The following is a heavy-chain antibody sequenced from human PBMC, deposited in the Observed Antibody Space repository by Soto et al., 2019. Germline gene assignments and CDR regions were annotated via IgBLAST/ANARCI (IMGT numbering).Heavy chain of an antibody. Sequence: QVQLQQWGAGLLKPSETLSLACAVYGGSFSGPNWSWIRQPPGKGLEWIGEINHSGSTNYNPSLKSRVTISIDMSKDPYALRVSSVTAAETAVYYCARGWGFGFDPWGQGILVTVSS. D-gene: IGHD3-10*01. CDR1: GGSFSGPN. J-gene: IGHJ5*02. CDR2: INHSGST. V-gene: IGHV4-34*01. CDR3: ARGWGFGFDP.